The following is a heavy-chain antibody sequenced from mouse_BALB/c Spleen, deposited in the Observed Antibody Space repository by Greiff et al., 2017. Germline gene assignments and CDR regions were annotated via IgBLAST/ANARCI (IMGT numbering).Heavy chain of an antibody. J-gene: IGHJ3*01. CDR1: GYNFTSYW. D-gene: IGHD2-1*01. CDR3: ARWDYGTSY. V-gene: IGHV1-55*01. Sequence: QVHVKQPGAELVKPGTSVKLSCKASGYNFTSYWINWVKLRPGQGLEWIGDIYPGSGSTNYNEKFKSKATLTVDTSSSTAYMQLSSLASEDSALYYCARWDYGTSYWGQGTLVTVSA. CDR2: IYPGSGST.